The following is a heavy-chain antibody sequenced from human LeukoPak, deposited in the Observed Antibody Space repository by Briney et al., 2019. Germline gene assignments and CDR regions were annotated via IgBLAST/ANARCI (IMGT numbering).Heavy chain of an antibody. CDR1: GFTFSNYG. D-gene: IGHD6-13*01. Sequence: SGGSLRLSCATSGFTFSNYGMNWVRHAPGKGLEWVSGINWTGGSTGYADSVKGRFTISRDNAKNSLYLQMNSLRAEDTAVYYCASSRGSWPDYFDYWGQGTLVTVSS. V-gene: IGHV3-20*04. J-gene: IGHJ4*02. CDR3: ASSRGSWPDYFDY. CDR2: INWTGGST.